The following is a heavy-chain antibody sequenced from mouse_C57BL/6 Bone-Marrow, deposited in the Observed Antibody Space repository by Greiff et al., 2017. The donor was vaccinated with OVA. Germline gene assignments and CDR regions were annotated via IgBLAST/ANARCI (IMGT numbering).Heavy chain of an antibody. J-gene: IGHJ1*03. CDR2: INPSSGYN. CDR3: ARSLLMITGDWYFDV. D-gene: IGHD2-4*01. Sequence: QVQLQQSGAELAKPGASVKLSCKASGYTFTSYWMHWVKQRPGQGLEWIGYINPSSGYNKYNQKFKDKATLTADKSSSTDYMQLSSLTYEDSAVYYCARSLLMITGDWYFDVWGTGTTVTVSS. V-gene: IGHV1-7*01. CDR1: GYTFTSYW.